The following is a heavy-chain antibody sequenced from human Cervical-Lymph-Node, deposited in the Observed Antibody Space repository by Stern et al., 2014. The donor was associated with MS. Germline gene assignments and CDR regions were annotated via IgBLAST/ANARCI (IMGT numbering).Heavy chain of an antibody. Sequence: VQLVESGAEVKKPGASVKVSCKASGYTFTAYGLPWGRQAPGQGLEWMGWISASNGNTNDAQKLQGRVTMTTDTSTTTAYMELRSLRSDDTAMYYCARAMEYNWNYVFSGFDPWGQGTLVTVSS. CDR3: ARAMEYNWNYVFSGFDP. CDR1: GYTFTAYG. D-gene: IGHD1-7*01. V-gene: IGHV1-18*01. J-gene: IGHJ5*02. CDR2: ISASNGNT.